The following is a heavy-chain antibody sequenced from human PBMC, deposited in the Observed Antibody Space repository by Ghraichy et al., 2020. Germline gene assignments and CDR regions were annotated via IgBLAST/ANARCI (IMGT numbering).Heavy chain of an antibody. CDR1: GYTFTSYA. V-gene: IGHV1-3*01. D-gene: IGHD2-2*01. J-gene: IGHJ4*02. CDR2: INAANGNT. CDR3: AVLPNRFCTSRSCFRDF. Sequence: ASVKVSCKASGYTFTSYAMDWVRQAPGQRLEWVGWINAANGNTGYSQKFQGRVTITRDTSASTAYMELSSLGSEDTAVYYCAVLPNRFCTSRSCFRDFWGQGTLLTV.